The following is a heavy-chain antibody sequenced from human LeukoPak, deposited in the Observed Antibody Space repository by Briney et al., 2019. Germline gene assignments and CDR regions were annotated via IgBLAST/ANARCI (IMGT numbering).Heavy chain of an antibody. Sequence: ASVQVSCKTSGYTFTSYDIHWLRQAPGQRVEWMGWSDPKSGATKYEHFQGRVTMTRDTSISTAYMELSRLTSDDTAVYYCARGNFYDNKGYSPELRYWGQGTLVTVSS. D-gene: IGHD3-10*01. V-gene: IGHV1-2*02. CDR1: GYTFTSYD. CDR2: SDPKSGAT. CDR3: ARGNFYDNKGYSPELRY. J-gene: IGHJ4*02.